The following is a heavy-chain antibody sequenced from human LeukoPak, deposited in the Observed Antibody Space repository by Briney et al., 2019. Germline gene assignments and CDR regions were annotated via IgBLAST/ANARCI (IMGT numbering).Heavy chain of an antibody. J-gene: IGHJ5*02. Sequence: PGGSLRLSCAASGFTFSSYEVNWVRQAPGKGLEWVSYISSSGSTIYYADSVKGRFTISRDNAKNSLYLQMNSLRAEDTAVYYCASLGLGTTGTWGQGTLVTVSS. CDR2: ISSSGSTI. CDR1: GFTFSSYE. D-gene: IGHD1-1*01. CDR3: ASLGLGTTGT. V-gene: IGHV3-48*03.